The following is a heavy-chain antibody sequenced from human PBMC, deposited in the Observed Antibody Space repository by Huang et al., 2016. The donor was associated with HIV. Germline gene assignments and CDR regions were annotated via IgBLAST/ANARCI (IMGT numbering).Heavy chain of an antibody. V-gene: IGHV1-18*01. CDR3: ARDTYYTDIWKRNDASFL. Sequence: QVQLVQSGGEVKQPGASVRVSCKASGYDFGSYGMGWVGQAPGQGLEWLGWIGSDSRDTRTAQKFQGRVTMTTDRSATTTYMELRSLRYDDTAVYYCARDTYYTDIWKRNDASFLWGQGTMITVYS. D-gene: IGHD3-22*01. CDR2: IGSDSRDT. CDR1: GYDFGSYG. J-gene: IGHJ3*01.